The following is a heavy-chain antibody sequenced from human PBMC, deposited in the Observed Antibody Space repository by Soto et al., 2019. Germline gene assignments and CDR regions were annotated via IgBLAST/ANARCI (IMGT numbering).Heavy chain of an antibody. J-gene: IGHJ4*02. CDR3: ARMNYYGTSGYPFDY. CDR2: IYFRGTT. D-gene: IGHD3-22*01. Sequence: PSETLSLTCTVSGGSISSYYWSWIRQPPGKGLEWIGYIYFRGTTNYNPSLKRRVTMSADTSKNQFSLKLNSVTAADTAVYYCARMNYYGTSGYPFDYWGQGMMVTVSS. CDR1: GGSISSYY. V-gene: IGHV4-59*01.